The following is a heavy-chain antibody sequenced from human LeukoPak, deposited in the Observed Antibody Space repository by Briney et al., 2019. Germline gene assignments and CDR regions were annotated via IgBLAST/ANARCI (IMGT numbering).Heavy chain of an antibody. CDR3: ARSPDHYYDSSGSVDH. Sequence: SETLSLTCTVSGGSISSDYWSWIRQPPGQELEWIGYISYSGSTNYNPSLKSRVTISVDKSKNQFSLKLSSVTAADTAVYYCARSPDHYYDSSGSVDHWGQGTLVTVSS. CDR1: GGSISSDY. J-gene: IGHJ4*02. V-gene: IGHV4-59*12. CDR2: ISYSGST. D-gene: IGHD3-22*01.